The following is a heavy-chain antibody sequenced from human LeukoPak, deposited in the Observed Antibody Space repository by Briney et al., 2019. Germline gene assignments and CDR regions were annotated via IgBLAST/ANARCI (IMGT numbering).Heavy chain of an antibody. D-gene: IGHD3-10*01. CDR1: GFTFSSYA. CDR2: ISGSGGGA. CDR3: AKDTGSGRRGQFDY. Sequence: GGSLRLSCAASGFTFSSYAMSWVRQGPGKGLEWVSAISGSGGGAYYADYADSVKGRFTISRDSSKNTLYLQMNSLRAEDTAVYYCAKDTGSGRRGQFDYWGQGTLVTVSS. J-gene: IGHJ4*02. V-gene: IGHV3-23*01.